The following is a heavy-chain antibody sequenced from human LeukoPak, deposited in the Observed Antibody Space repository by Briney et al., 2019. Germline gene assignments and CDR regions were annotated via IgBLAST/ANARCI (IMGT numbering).Heavy chain of an antibody. CDR3: ATDDILTGSPEFDY. Sequence: ASVKVSCKASGDTFINYYMHWVRQAPGQGLEWMGITNPSDGSVSYAQKFQGRVTMTRDTFTSTVYMDLSSLRSEDTAVYYCATDDILTGSPEFDYWGQGTLVTISS. V-gene: IGHV1-46*01. CDR2: TNPSDGSV. D-gene: IGHD3-9*01. J-gene: IGHJ4*02. CDR1: GDTFINYY.